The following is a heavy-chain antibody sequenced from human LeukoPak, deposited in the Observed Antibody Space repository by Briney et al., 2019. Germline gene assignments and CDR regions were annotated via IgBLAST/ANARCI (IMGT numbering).Heavy chain of an antibody. Sequence: GGSLRLSCAASGFSFNDHWMHWVRQAPGKGLEWVAVISYDGSNKYYADSVKGRFTISRDNSKNTLYLQMNSLRAEDTAVYYCARGCWGIAARQGVCDYWGQGTLVTVSS. V-gene: IGHV3-30*01. CDR1: GFSFNDHW. CDR2: ISYDGSNK. CDR3: ARGCWGIAARQGVCDY. J-gene: IGHJ4*02. D-gene: IGHD6-6*01.